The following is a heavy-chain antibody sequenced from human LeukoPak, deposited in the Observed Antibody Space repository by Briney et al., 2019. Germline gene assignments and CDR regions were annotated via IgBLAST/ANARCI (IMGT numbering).Heavy chain of an antibody. CDR1: GFTFSSYE. J-gene: IGHJ4*02. Sequence: PGGSLRLSCAASGFTFSSYEMNWVRQAPGKGLEWVSYISSSGSTIYYADSVKGRFTISRDNAKNSLYLQMNSLRAEDTAVYYCARESLRFLEWLLYDYRGQGTLVTVSS. CDR3: ARESLRFLEWLLYDY. D-gene: IGHD3-3*01. V-gene: IGHV3-48*03. CDR2: ISSSGSTI.